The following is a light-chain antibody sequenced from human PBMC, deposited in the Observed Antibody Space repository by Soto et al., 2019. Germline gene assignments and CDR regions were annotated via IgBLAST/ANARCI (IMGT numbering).Light chain of an antibody. CDR3: QQRGNWPTVT. CDR2: DAS. V-gene: IGKV3-11*01. J-gene: IGKJ5*01. Sequence: ELILTQSPDTLSLSPGERATLSCRASQSVSSYLAWYQQKPCQAHRLLIYDASSRATGIPARFSGSGSGTDFTLTISSLEPEDFAVYYGQQRGNWPTVTFGQGTRLEIK. CDR1: QSVSSY.